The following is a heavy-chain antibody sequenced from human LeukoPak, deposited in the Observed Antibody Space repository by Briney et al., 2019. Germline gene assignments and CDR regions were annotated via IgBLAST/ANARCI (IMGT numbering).Heavy chain of an antibody. CDR3: ARGSGSSWYLR. D-gene: IGHD6-13*01. CDR2: INHSGST. CDR1: GGSFSGYY. Sequence: PETLSLTCAVYGGSFSGYYWSWIRQPPGKGLEWIGEINHSGSTNYNPSLKSRVTISVDTSKNQFSLKLSSVTAADTAVYYCARGSGSSWYLRWGQGTLVTVSS. V-gene: IGHV4-34*01. J-gene: IGHJ4*02.